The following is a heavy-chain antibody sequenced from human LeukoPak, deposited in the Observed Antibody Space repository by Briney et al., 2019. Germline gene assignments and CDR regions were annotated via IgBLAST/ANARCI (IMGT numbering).Heavy chain of an antibody. J-gene: IGHJ3*02. CDR3: ARARTMITFGGVRHAFDI. D-gene: IGHD3-16*01. Sequence: ASVKVSCKASGGTFSSYAFNWVRQAPGQGLEWVGRIIPLLGVTNHAQKLQGRVTVTAGPATNTAYMELSSLIPDDTAVYYCARARTMITFGGVRHAFDIWGQGTLVTVSS. CDR1: GGTFSSYA. CDR2: IIPLLGVT. V-gene: IGHV1-69*04.